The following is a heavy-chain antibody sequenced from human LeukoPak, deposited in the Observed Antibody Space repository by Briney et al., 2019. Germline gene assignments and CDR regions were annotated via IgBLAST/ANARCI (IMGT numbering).Heavy chain of an antibody. CDR2: IGYSGST. V-gene: IGHV4-39*01. CDR1: GGSISSTSYY. D-gene: IGHD2-2*01. J-gene: IGHJ6*03. CDR3: ARHTIPGPAYYYYYMDV. Sequence: SETLSLTCTVSGGSISSTSYYWGWIRQPPGKGLEWIGTIGYSGSTYYNPSLGSRVTISVDMSKNQFSLKLRSVTAADTAVYYCARHTIPGPAYYYYYMDVWGKGTTVTVSS.